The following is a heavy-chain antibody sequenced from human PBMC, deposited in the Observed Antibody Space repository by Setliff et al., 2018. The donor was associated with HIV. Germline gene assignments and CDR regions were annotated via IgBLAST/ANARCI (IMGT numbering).Heavy chain of an antibody. D-gene: IGHD5-12*01. CDR3: ARDAGYSGYAWNY. V-gene: IGHV1-69*13. J-gene: IGHJ4*02. Sequence: GASVKVSCKSSGDTFSSYTITWVRQAPGQGLEWMGGIIPSLGTANYAQRFQGRVTFTADESTSTVYMELSSLRSEDTAMYYCARDAGYSGYAWNYWGQGTLVTAPQ. CDR1: GDTFSSYT. CDR2: IIPSLGTA.